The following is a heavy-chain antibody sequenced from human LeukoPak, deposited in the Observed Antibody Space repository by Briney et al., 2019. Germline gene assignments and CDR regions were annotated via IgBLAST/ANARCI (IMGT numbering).Heavy chain of an antibody. CDR1: GGTFSSYA. Sequence: SVKVSCKASGGTFSSYAISWVRQAPGQGLEWMGGIIPIFGTANYAQKFQGRVTITADESTSTAYMELSSLRSEDTAVYYCASPHGSGSYAAPGMDVWGQGTTVTVSS. CDR2: IIPIFGTA. CDR3: ASPHGSGSYAAPGMDV. D-gene: IGHD3-10*01. J-gene: IGHJ6*02. V-gene: IGHV1-69*13.